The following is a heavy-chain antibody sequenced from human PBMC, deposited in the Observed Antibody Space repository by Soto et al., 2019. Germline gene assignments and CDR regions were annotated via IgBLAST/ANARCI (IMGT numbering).Heavy chain of an antibody. J-gene: IGHJ4*02. CDR1: GFTFSGYY. CDR2: ISSSGDRT. CDR3: VRGTSYHFDN. Sequence: QVQLVESGGGLVKPGGSLRLSCAASGFTFSGYYMSWIRQAPGKGLECISYISSSGDRTKYADSVKGRFTISRDNAKESLYLQMNSLRAEDTGVYYCVRGTSYHFDNWGQGTRVTVSS. D-gene: IGHD1-7*01. V-gene: IGHV3-11*05.